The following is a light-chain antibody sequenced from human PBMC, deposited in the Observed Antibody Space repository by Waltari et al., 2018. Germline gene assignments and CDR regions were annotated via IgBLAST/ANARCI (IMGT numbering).Light chain of an antibody. CDR1: SSNIGAGSD. V-gene: IGLV1-40*01. Sequence: QSVLTRPPSVSGAPGQRVTISCSGSSSNIGAGSDVHWYQQLPGTAPKLLIYGTSIRPSGVPDRFSGSKSGTSASLAITGLQAEDEADYYCQSYDSSLTGSVFGGGTKLTVL. CDR2: GTS. CDR3: QSYDSSLTGSV. J-gene: IGLJ3*02.